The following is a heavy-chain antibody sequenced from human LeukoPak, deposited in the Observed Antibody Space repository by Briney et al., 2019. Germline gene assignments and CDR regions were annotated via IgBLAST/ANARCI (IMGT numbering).Heavy chain of an antibody. CDR2: IYYSGSN. J-gene: IGHJ3*02. D-gene: IGHD2-2*03. CDR1: GGSISSYY. V-gene: IGHV4-59*01. Sequence: SETLSLTCTVSGGSISSYYWSWVRQPPGKGLEWIGYIYYSGSNNYNPSLKSRVTISVDTSKNQFSLKLSSVTAADTAVYYCARESMDIVVVPAATRGAFDIWGQGTMVTVSS. CDR3: ARESMDIVVVPAATRGAFDI.